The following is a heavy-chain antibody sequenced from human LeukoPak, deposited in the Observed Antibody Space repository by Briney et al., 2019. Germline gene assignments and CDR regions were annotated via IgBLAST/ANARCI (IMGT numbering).Heavy chain of an antibody. D-gene: IGHD3-22*01. CDR3: AKDPASDSSGYYY. Sequence: PGGSLRLSCAASGFTFSGYAMSWVRQAPGKGLEWVSAISGSGGSTYYADSVKGQFTISRDNSKNTLYLQMNSLRAEDTAVYYCAKDPASDSSGYYYWGQGTLVTVSS. CDR2: ISGSGGST. J-gene: IGHJ4*02. V-gene: IGHV3-23*01. CDR1: GFTFSGYA.